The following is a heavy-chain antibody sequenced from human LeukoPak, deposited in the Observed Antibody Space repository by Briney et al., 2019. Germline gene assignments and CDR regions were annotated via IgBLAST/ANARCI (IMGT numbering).Heavy chain of an antibody. CDR3: ARGAYSYGHYYDYYYIDV. CDR1: GGSFSGYY. CDR2: INHSGST. Sequence: SETLSLTCAVYGGSFSGYYWSGIRQPPGKGLEWIGEINHSGSTNYTPSLKRRVTISVDTSKNQFSLKLSSVTAADTAVYYCARGAYSYGHYYDYYYIDVWGKGTTVTVSS. D-gene: IGHD5-18*01. J-gene: IGHJ6*03. V-gene: IGHV4-34*01.